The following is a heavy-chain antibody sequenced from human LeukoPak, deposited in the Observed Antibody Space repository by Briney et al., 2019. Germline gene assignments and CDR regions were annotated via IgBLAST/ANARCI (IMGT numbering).Heavy chain of an antibody. CDR2: MYDSGST. J-gene: IGHJ4*02. D-gene: IGHD3-10*01. Sequence: SETLCLTCTVSGVSISYYYWNWIRQPPGRGLEWIGYMYDSGSTNYNPSLKSRVTISVDKSKSQFSLKLSSVTAADTAVYYCARHRERDYYGSGTYGSPFDYWGQGTLVTVSS. CDR1: GVSISYYY. V-gene: IGHV4-59*08. CDR3: ARHRERDYYGSGTYGSPFDY.